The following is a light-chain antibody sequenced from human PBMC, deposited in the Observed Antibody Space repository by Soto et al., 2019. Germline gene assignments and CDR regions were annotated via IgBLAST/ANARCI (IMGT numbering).Light chain of an antibody. J-gene: IGLJ3*02. CDR3: QVWDSRSEHWV. CDR1: NIGSKS. V-gene: IGLV3-21*02. CDR2: DDS. Sequence: SYELTQSPSVSVAPGQTARITCGGNNIGSKSVHWDQQKPGQAPVAVVYDDSDRPSGIPERFSGSNSGNKATLTISRVEAGDEADFYCQVWDSRSEHWVFGGGTKLTVL.